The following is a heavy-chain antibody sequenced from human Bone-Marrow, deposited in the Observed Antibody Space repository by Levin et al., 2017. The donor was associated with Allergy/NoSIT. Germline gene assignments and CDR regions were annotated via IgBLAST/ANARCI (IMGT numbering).Heavy chain of an antibody. CDR2: LIPVLGIT. D-gene: IGHD3-22*01. CDR3: ARENFDSSGYYWIDL. CDR1: GGSFNRYT. V-gene: IGHV1-69*04. J-gene: IGHJ5*02. Sequence: SVKVSCKAPGGSFNRYTVSWVRQAPEQGLEWMGRLIPVLGITNYAPKLQGRVTINADISTDTAYMELSSLGSEDTAVYYCARENFDSSGYYWIDLWGQGTLVTVSS.